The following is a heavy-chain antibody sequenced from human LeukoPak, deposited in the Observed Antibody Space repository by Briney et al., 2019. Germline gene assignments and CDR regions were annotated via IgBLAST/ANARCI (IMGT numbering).Heavy chain of an antibody. CDR1: GFTFSSYS. CDR2: ISSSSSYI. CDR3: ARDPEEYYYYGMDV. V-gene: IGHV3-21*01. Sequence: PGRSLRLSCAASGFTFSSYSMNWVRQAPGKGLEWVSSISSSSSYIYYADSVKGRFTISRDNAKNSLYLQMNSLRAEDAAVYYCARDPEEYYYYGMDVWGQGTTVTVSS. J-gene: IGHJ6*02.